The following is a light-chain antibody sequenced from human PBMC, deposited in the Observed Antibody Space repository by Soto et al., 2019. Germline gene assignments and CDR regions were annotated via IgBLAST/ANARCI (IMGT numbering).Light chain of an antibody. CDR1: SSDIAGHKY. Sequence: QSALTQPASVSGSPGQSITISCTGTSSDIAGHKYVSWYQQHPGKAPKLIIFEVTNRPSGVSSRFSASKSGDTASLNISGLQAEDEADYFCSSYSSTSTVVFGGGTKVTVL. CDR2: EVT. J-gene: IGLJ2*01. V-gene: IGLV2-14*01. CDR3: SSYSSTSTVV.